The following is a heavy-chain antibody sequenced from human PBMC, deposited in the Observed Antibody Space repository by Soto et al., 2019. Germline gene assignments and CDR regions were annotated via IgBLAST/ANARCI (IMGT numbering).Heavy chain of an antibody. CDR2: TYYRSKWYN. CDR3: ARDQGGDILTQNGYYFYGMDV. J-gene: IGHJ6*02. Sequence: PSETLSLTCAISGDSVSSNSAAWNWIRQSPSRGLEWLGRTYYRSKWYNDYAVSVKSRITINPDTSKNQFSLQLNSVTPEDTAVYYCARDQGGDILTQNGYYFYGMDVWGQGTTVTVSS. D-gene: IGHD3-9*01. CDR1: GDSVSSNSAA. V-gene: IGHV6-1*01.